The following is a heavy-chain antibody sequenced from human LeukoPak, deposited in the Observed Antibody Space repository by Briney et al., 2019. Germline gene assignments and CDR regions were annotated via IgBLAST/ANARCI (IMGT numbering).Heavy chain of an antibody. CDR1: GDSISSYY. V-gene: IGHV4-59*01. Sequence: PSERESPTCAVSGDSISSYYWSWIRQPPGKGLEWIGYIYYNGRTNYNPSLKSRVTISVDTSKNQFSLKLSSVTAADTAVYYCARDSSSFEYNWFDPGGRGTLRTVSS. J-gene: IGHJ5*02. D-gene: IGHD6-13*01. CDR2: IYYNGRT. CDR3: ARDSSSFEYNWFDP.